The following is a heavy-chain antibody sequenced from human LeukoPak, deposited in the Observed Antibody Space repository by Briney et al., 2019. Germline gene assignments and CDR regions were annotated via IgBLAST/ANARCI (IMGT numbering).Heavy chain of an antibody. J-gene: IGHJ4*02. Sequence: TGGSLRLSCAASGFTFSSYAMSWVRQAPGKGLEWVSAISCSCGSTYYADSVKGRFTISRDNSKNTLYLKMNSLRAENTAVYYCAKYLGGYGSGSSDYWGQGTLVTVSS. CDR1: GFTFSSYA. D-gene: IGHD3-10*01. CDR2: ISCSCGST. V-gene: IGHV3-23*01. CDR3: AKYLGGYGSGSSDY.